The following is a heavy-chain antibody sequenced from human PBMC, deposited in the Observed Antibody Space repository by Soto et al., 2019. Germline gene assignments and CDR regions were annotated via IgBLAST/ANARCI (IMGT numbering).Heavy chain of an antibody. Sequence: QVQLVESGGGVVQPGRSLRLSCAASGFTFSSYGMHWVRQAPGKGLEWVAVIWYDGSNKYYADSVKVRFTISRDNSKNTLYLQMNSLRAEDTAVYYCARGEDVDTAMDDNWFDPWGQGTLVTVSS. J-gene: IGHJ5*02. CDR2: IWYDGSNK. CDR3: ARGEDVDTAMDDNWFDP. CDR1: GFTFSSYG. V-gene: IGHV3-33*01. D-gene: IGHD5-18*01.